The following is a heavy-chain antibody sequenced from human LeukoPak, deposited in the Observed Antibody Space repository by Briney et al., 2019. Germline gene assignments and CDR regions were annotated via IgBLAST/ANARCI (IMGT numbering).Heavy chain of an antibody. CDR2: ISTYGGST. Sequence: GGSLRLSCSASGFTFSSYAMHWVRQAQGKGLEYVSAISTYGGSTYYADSVKGRFTISRDNSKNTLYLQISSLRAEDPAVYYCVEEALYGDHLFDYWGQGTLVTVSS. CDR3: VEEALYGDHLFDY. J-gene: IGHJ4*02. D-gene: IGHD4-17*01. V-gene: IGHV3-64D*09. CDR1: GFTFSSYA.